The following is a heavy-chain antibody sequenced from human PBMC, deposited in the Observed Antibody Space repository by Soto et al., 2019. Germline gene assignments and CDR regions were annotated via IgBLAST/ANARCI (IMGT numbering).Heavy chain of an antibody. CDR3: AREERLLWFGDSGVYYYYMDV. CDR2: MNPNSGNT. CDR1: GYTFTSYD. Sequence: ASVKVSCKASGYTFTSYDINWVRQATGQGLEWMGWMNPNSGNTGYAQKFQGRVTMTRNTSISTAYMELSSLRSEDTAVYYCAREERLLWFGDSGVYYYYMDVWGKGTTVTVSS. V-gene: IGHV1-8*01. D-gene: IGHD3-10*01. J-gene: IGHJ6*03.